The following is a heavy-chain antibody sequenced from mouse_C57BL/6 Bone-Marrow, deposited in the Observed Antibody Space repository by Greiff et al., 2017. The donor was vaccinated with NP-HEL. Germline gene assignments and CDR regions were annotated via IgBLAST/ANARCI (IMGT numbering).Heavy chain of an antibody. D-gene: IGHD2-14*01. CDR3: VIWEYDGYFDY. Sequence: VQLQQPGAELVKPGASVKVSCKASGYPFTSYWMHWVKQRPGQGLEWIGRLHPSDHATNYNQKFKGKATLTVDNSSSTAYMQLSSLTSEDSAVYYCVIWEYDGYFDYWGQGTTLTAAS. J-gene: IGHJ2*01. CDR1: GYPFTSYW. CDR2: LHPSDHAT. V-gene: IGHV1-74*01.